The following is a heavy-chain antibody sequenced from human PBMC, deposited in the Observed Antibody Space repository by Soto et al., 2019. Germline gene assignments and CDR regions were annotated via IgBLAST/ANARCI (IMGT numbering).Heavy chain of an antibody. J-gene: IGHJ5*02. CDR3: ARHSSSLDP. CDR2: INHSGST. Sequence: ETLSLTCAVYGGSFSGYYWSWIRQPPGKGLEWIGEINHSGSTNYNPSLKSRVTISVDTSKNQFSLKLSSVTAADTAVYYCARHSSSLDPWGQGTLVTVSS. D-gene: IGHD6-13*01. CDR1: GGSFSGYY. V-gene: IGHV4-34*01.